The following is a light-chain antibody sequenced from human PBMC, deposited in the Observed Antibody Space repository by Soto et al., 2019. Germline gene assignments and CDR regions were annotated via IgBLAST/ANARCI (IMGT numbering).Light chain of an antibody. CDR3: QQRSNWPLP. CDR1: QSIRNY. V-gene: IGKV3-11*01. Sequence: IVLTHSPATLSLSPGERATLYCRASQSIRNYLAWYQQKPGQSPRLLIYDASNRATDVPARFSGSGSGTDFTLSISSLEPEDFSVYFCQQRSNWPLPFGPGTKVDIK. J-gene: IGKJ3*01. CDR2: DAS.